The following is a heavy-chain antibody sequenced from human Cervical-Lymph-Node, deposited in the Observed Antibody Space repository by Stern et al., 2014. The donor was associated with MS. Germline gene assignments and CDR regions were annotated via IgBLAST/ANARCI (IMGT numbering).Heavy chain of an antibody. D-gene: IGHD2/OR15-2a*01. V-gene: IGHV3-23*04. CDR2: ISGSGGST. CDR1: GFTFSSYA. J-gene: IGHJ4*02. CDR3: AKGRFSSFSPELSY. Sequence: EMQLVESGGGLVQPGGSLRLSCAASGFTFSSYAMSWVRQAPGQGLEWVSAISGSGGSTYYADSVKGRFTISRDNSKNTLYLQMNSLRAEDTAVYYCAKGRFSSFSPELSYWGQGTLVTVSS.